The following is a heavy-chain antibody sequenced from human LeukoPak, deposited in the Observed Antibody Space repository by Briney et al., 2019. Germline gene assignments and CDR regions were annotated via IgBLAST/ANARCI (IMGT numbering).Heavy chain of an antibody. J-gene: IGHJ4*02. CDR1: GFTFDNYA. CDR2: ISWNGGSI. CDR3: ARAWFGGLDY. D-gene: IGHD2-15*01. V-gene: IGHV3-9*01. Sequence: GRSLRLSCAASGFTFDNYAMHWVRQGPGKGLEWVSGISWNGGSIGYADSVKGRFTISRDNAKNSLYLQMNSLRAEDTAVYYCARAWFGGLDYWGQGTLVTVSS.